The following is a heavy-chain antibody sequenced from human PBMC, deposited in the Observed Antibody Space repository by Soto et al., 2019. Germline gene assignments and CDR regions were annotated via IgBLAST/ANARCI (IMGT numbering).Heavy chain of an antibody. CDR1: GGSISSGGYY. V-gene: IGHV4-31*03. CDR3: ARSVFP. J-gene: IGHJ5*02. Sequence: QVQLQESGPGLVKPSQTLSLTCTVSGGSISSGGYYWNWIRQHPGKGLEWIGYIYYSGSTYYNPSLXSXXNISVDTSQNPFSLKLSSVTAADTAVYYCARSVFPWGQGTLVTVSS. CDR2: IYYSGST.